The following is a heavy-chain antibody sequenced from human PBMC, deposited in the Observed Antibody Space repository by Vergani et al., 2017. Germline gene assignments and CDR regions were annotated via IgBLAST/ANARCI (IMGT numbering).Heavy chain of an antibody. D-gene: IGHD2-8*01. Sequence: QVQILQSGGGVVQPGGSLRLSCILSGFTLNTYGIHWVRQAPGKGLEWVSFIRYDGSSEYYGDSVKGRFTISRDKSQNTVNLQMNSLRTEDTAVYFCARSGYCAHGVCYMTYYYYMDVWGKGTAVTVSS. J-gene: IGHJ6*03. CDR2: IRYDGSSE. V-gene: IGHV3-30*02. CDR3: ARSGYCAHGVCYMTYYYYMDV. CDR1: GFTLNTYG.